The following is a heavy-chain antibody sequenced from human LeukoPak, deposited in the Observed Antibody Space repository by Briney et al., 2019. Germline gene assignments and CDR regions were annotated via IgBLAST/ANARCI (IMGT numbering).Heavy chain of an antibody. D-gene: IGHD3-22*01. V-gene: IGHV4-39*01. J-gene: IGHJ3*02. CDR2: IYYSGST. CDR1: GGSISSSSYY. Sequence: PSETLSLTCTVSGGSISSSSYYWGWIRQPPGKGLEWIGSIYYSGSTYYKPSLKSRVTISVDTSKNQFSLKLSSVTAADTAVYYCARVSGITMIVVVPEDGFDIWGQGTMVTVSS. CDR3: ARVSGITMIVVVPEDGFDI.